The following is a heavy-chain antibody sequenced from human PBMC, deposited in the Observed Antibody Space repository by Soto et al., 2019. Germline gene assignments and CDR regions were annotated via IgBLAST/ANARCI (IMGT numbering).Heavy chain of an antibody. Sequence: SETLSLTCTVSGGSISCSSYYWGWIRQPPGKGLEWIGSIYYSGSTYHNPSLKSRVTISVDTSKNQFSLKLSSVTAADTAVYYCARQFGLGYSSGLGSFNWFDPWGQGTLVTVSS. CDR1: GGSISCSSYY. J-gene: IGHJ5*02. V-gene: IGHV4-39*01. CDR2: IYYSGST. D-gene: IGHD6-19*01. CDR3: ARQFGLGYSSGLGSFNWFDP.